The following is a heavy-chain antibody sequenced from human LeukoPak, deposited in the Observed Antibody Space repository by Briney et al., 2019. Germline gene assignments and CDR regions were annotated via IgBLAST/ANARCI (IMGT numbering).Heavy chain of an antibody. CDR3: ARVWRSGSYNDY. D-gene: IGHD1-26*01. CDR1: GGSISSGGYY. J-gene: IGHJ4*02. CDR2: IYYSGST. Sequence: SQTLSLTCTVSGGSISSGGYYWSWLRQHPGKALEWIGYIYYSGSTYYNPSLKSRVTISVDTSQNQFSLKLSSVTAADTAVYYCARVWRSGSYNDYWGQGTLVTVSS. V-gene: IGHV4-31*03.